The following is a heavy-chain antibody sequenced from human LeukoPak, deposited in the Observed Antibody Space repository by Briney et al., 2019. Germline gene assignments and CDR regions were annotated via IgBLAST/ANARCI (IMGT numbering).Heavy chain of an antibody. J-gene: IGHJ6*03. D-gene: IGHD3-3*01. Sequence: GGSLRLSCAAPGFTFSSYAMSWVRQAPGKGLEWVSANSGSGGSTYYADSVKGRFTISRDNSKNTLYLQMNSLRAEDTAVYYCAKVRAISAWYYYMDVWGKGTTVTVSS. V-gene: IGHV3-23*01. CDR2: NSGSGGST. CDR3: AKVRAISAWYYYMDV. CDR1: GFTFSSYA.